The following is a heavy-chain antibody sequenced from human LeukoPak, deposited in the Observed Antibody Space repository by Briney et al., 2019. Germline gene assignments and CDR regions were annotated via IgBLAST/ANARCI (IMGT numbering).Heavy chain of an antibody. V-gene: IGHV1-69*01. CDR2: IIPIFGTA. CDR1: GGTFSSYA. CDR3: ARDRGWAGYSYGFYY. Sequence: SVKVSCKASGGTFSSYAISWVRQAPGQGLEWMGGIIPIFGTANYAQKFQGRVTITADESTSTAYMELSSLRSGDTAVCYCARDRGWAGYSYGFYYWGQGTLVTVSS. J-gene: IGHJ4*02. D-gene: IGHD5-18*01.